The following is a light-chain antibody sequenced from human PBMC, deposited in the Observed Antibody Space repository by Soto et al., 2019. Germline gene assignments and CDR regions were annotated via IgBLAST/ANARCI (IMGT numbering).Light chain of an antibody. J-gene: IGKJ1*01. CDR3: QQYNNCPQT. CDR1: QNINNN. CDR2: GGS. Sequence: VMTQAPATLSVSPGERATLSCRASQNINNNVAWYQLKNGQVPRLVIYGGSTRATDIPARFSGSGSGTEFTRTISSLESEDFAEYHCQQYNNCPQTFGQGTKVEIK. V-gene: IGKV3-15*01.